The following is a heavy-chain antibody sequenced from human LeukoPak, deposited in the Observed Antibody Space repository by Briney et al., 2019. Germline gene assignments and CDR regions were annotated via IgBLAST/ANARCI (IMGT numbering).Heavy chain of an antibody. CDR3: ATDPGYYYDSSGYYYGDY. V-gene: IGHV1-24*01. Sequence: ASVKVSCKVSGYTLTELSMHWVRQAPGKGLEWMGGFDPEDGETIYAQKFQGRVTMTEDTSTDTAYMELSSLRSEDTAVYYCATDPGYYYDSSGYYYGDYWGQGTLVTVSS. J-gene: IGHJ4*02. D-gene: IGHD3-22*01. CDR2: FDPEDGET. CDR1: GYTLTELS.